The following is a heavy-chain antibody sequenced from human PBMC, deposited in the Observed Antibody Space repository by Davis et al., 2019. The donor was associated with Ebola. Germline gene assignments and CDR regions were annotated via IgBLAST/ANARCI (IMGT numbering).Heavy chain of an antibody. Sequence: ASVKVSCKASGYTFTSYYMHWVRQAPGQGLEWMGWINPNSGGTNYAQKFQGRVTMTRDTSISTAYMELSRLRSDDTAVYYCARGKIEMATITGYWGQGTLVTVSS. CDR2: INPNSGGT. J-gene: IGHJ4*02. D-gene: IGHD5-24*01. CDR3: ARGKIEMATITGY. CDR1: GYTFTSYY. V-gene: IGHV1-2*02.